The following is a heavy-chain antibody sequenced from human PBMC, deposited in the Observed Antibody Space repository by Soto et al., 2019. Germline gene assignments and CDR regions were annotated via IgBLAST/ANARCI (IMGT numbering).Heavy chain of an antibody. CDR2: IRTKASGETK. CDR3: TIDQYSSGWWDPFDV. J-gene: IGHJ6*02. Sequence: SLRLSCTASGFTFGDYAMSWFRQAPGQGLEWVGFIRTKASGETKEYAASVKGRFTISRDDSKSIAYLQMNSLKIEDTAVYYCTIDQYSSGWWDPFDVRAQRTTVTGSS. V-gene: IGHV3-49*03. CDR1: GFTFGDYA. D-gene: IGHD6-19*01.